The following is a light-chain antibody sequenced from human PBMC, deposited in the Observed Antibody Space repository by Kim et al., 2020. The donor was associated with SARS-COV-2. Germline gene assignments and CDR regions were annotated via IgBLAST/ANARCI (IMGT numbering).Light chain of an antibody. CDR1: SSNIGNKY. V-gene: IGLV1-51*01. CDR3: GTWDSSLSAGV. CDR2: DNN. Sequence: VSCSGSSSNIGNKYVAWYQQLPGTAPKLLIYDNNKRPSGIPDRFSGSKSGTSATLGITGLQTGDEADYYCGTWDSSLSAGVFGGGTKVTVL. J-gene: IGLJ2*01.